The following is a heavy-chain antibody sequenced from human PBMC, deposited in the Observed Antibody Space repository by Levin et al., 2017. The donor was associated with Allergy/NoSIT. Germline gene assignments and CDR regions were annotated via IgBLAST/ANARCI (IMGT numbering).Heavy chain of an antibody. D-gene: IGHD4-17*01. CDR2: INSDGSDT. J-gene: IGHJ4*02. CDR3: ARVFDGDYGYDY. Sequence: LPGGSLRLSCAASGLTLSGYWMHWVRQAPGKGMVWASRINSDGSDTRYADSVKGRFTISRDNAKNTLSLQMNSLRVEDTAVYYCARVFDGDYGYDYWGQGTLVTVSS. CDR1: GLTLSGYW. V-gene: IGHV3-74*01.